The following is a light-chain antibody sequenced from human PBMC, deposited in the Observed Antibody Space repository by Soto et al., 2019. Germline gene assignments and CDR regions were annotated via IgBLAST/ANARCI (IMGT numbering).Light chain of an antibody. CDR1: QSIRSC. J-gene: IGKJ1*01. CDR3: QQYYSYPRT. V-gene: IGKV3-15*01. Sequence: DIVMTQSPATLSVSPGEGVTLSCRAGQSIRSCLAWYQQKPGQAPRLLIYGASTMASGIPARFSGSGSGTEFTLSISSLQSEDFAIYYCQQYYSYPRTFGEGTKVEI. CDR2: GAS.